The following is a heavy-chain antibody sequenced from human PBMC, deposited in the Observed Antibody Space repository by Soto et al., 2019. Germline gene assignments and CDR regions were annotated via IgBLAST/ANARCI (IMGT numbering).Heavy chain of an antibody. Sequence: QLQLQESGPGLVKPSETLSLTCTVSGGSISSSSYYWGWIRQPPGKGLEWIGSIYYSGSTYYNPSLKSRVTISVDTSKNQFSLKLSSVTAADTAVYYCARQYYYDSSGSSDYYYYGMDVWGQGTTVTVSS. CDR1: GGSISSSSYY. D-gene: IGHD3-22*01. CDR2: IYYSGST. J-gene: IGHJ6*02. CDR3: ARQYYYDSSGSSDYYYYGMDV. V-gene: IGHV4-39*01.